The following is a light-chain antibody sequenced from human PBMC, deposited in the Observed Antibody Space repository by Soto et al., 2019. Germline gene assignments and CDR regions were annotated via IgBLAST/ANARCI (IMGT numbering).Light chain of an antibody. J-gene: IGKJ1*01. Sequence: DIQMTQSPSTLSASVGDRFTITCRASQSISSWLAWYQQKPGKAPKLLIYKASSLESGVPSRFSGSGSGTEFTLTISSLQPDDFATYYCQLYNSYPWTFGQGTKVDIK. CDR3: QLYNSYPWT. V-gene: IGKV1-5*03. CDR2: KAS. CDR1: QSISSW.